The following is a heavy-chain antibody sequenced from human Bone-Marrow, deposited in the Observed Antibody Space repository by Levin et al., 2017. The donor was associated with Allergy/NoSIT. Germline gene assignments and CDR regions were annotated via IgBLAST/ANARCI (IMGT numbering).Heavy chain of an antibody. V-gene: IGHV4-59*12. Sequence: ASETLSLTCTVSGDSIGSYYWSWIRQPPGKGLEWIGYIYYTGSTKYNSSLKRRISISVDMSKNQFSLNVSSVTAADTAVYFCAGPIQEYGYDSTGPAFDVWGPGTRVTVSS. CDR3: AGPIQEYGYDSTGPAFDV. CDR1: GDSIGSYY. CDR2: IYYTGST. J-gene: IGHJ3*01. D-gene: IGHD3-22*01.